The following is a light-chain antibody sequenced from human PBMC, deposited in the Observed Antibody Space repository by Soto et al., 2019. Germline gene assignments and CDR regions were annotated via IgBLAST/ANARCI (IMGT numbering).Light chain of an antibody. Sequence: DIHIAHSPSAFSASVGDRVTITCQASQDISNYLNWYQQKPGKAPKLLIYDASNLETGVPSRFSGSGSGTDFTFTISSLQTEGIATYYCQQYDNLLTFGGGTKVDIK. CDR3: QQYDNLLT. CDR1: QDISNY. CDR2: DAS. J-gene: IGKJ4*01. V-gene: IGKV1-33*01.